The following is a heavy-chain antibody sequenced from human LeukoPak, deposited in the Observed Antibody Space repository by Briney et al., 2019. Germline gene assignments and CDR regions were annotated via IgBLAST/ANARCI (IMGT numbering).Heavy chain of an antibody. CDR2: ISGTGGTT. D-gene: IGHD5-18*01. V-gene: IGHV3-23*01. Sequence: GGSLRLSCAASGFIFYSYAMTWVRQAPGKGLEWVSTISGTGGTTHYADSVKGRLTISRDASRNRVYLRLNSLRAEDTAIYYCAKGALRGYSAPGAFDVWGQGTLVTVSS. CDR3: AKGALRGYSAPGAFDV. J-gene: IGHJ3*01. CDR1: GFIFYSYA.